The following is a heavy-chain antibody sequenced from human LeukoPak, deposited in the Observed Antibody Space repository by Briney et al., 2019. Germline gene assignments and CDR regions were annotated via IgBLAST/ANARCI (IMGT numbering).Heavy chain of an antibody. V-gene: IGHV1-69*05. D-gene: IGHD2-2*01. J-gene: IGHJ3*02. CDR1: GGTFSSYA. CDR3: ARSHCSSTSCYWFRDAFDI. CDR2: IIPIFGTA. Sequence: SVKVSCKASGGTFSSYAISWVRQAPGQGLEWMGGIIPIFGTANYAQKFQGRVTITTDESTSTAYMELSSLRSEDTAVYYCARSHCSSTSCYWFRDAFDIWGQGTMVTVSS.